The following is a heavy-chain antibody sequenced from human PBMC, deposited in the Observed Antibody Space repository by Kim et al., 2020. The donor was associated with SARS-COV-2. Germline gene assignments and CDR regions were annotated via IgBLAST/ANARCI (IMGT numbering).Heavy chain of an antibody. V-gene: IGHV1-46*01. D-gene: IGHD1-1*01. Sequence: ASVKVSCKASGYTFTSYYMHWVRQAPGQGLEWMGIINPSGGSTSYAQKFQGRVTMTRDTSTSTVYIELSSLRSEDTAVYYCASAPTTKLSYYYYGMDVWGQGTTVTVSS. CDR2: INPSGGST. CDR3: ASAPTTKLSYYYYGMDV. J-gene: IGHJ6*02. CDR1: GYTFTSYY.